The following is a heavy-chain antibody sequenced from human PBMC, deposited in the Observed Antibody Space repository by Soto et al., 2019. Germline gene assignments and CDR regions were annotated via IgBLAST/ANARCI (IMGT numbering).Heavy chain of an antibody. CDR2: MNPNSGNT. CDR1: GYTFTIYD. D-gene: IGHD5-18*01. J-gene: IGHJ6*02. CDR3: ARGRRIQLWLEYYYYGMDV. V-gene: IGHV1-8*01. Sequence: ASVKVSCKASGYTFTIYDINCVLQSTLQGLEWMGWMNPNSGNTGYAQKFQGRVTMTRNTSISTAYMELSSLRSEDTAVYYCARGRRIQLWLEYYYYGMDVWGQGTTVTVSS.